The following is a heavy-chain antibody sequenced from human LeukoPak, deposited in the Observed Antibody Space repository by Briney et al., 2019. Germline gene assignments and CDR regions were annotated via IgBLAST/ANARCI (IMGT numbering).Heavy chain of an antibody. V-gene: IGHV3-66*01. Sequence: GGSLRLSCAASGFTVSSNYMSWVRQAPGRGLEGVSVIYSGGSTYYADSVKGRFTISRDNSKNTLFLQMNSLRAGDMAVYYCARGTVTMVDYWGQGTLVTVSS. J-gene: IGHJ4*02. D-gene: IGHD3-10*01. CDR1: GFTVSSNY. CDR2: IYSGGST. CDR3: ARGTVTMVDY.